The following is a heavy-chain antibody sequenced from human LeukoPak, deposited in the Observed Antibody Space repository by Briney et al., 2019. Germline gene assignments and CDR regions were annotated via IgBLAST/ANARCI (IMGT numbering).Heavy chain of an antibody. CDR3: ARGRWSTYYFDY. D-gene: IGHD4-23*01. CDR2: IHIGGST. CDR1: GFTVSSNY. V-gene: IGHV3-53*01. J-gene: IGHJ4*02. Sequence: GGSLRLSCAASGFTVSSNYMSWVRRAPGKGLDWVSVIHIGGSTYYADSVKGRFTISRDNSKNTLYLQMNSLRAEDTAVYYCARGRWSTYYFDYWGQGTLVSVSS.